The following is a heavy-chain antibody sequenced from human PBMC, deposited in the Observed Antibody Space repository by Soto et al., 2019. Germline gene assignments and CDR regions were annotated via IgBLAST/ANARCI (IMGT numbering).Heavy chain of an antibody. CDR1: GGSISNFY. CDR2: ISYSGNT. J-gene: IGHJ4*02. V-gene: IGHV4-59*01. Sequence: LFLTCTVSGGSISNFYWSWIRQPPGKGLEWIGYISYSGNTNYNPSLKSRVSISVDTSKNQLSLNLTSVTAADTAVYYCARAPMVLSRSYFDSWGQGTPVTVSS. CDR3: ARAPMVLSRSYFDS. D-gene: IGHD2-8*01.